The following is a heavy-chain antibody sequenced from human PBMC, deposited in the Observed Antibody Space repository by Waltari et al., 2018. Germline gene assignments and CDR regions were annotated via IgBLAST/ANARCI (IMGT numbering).Heavy chain of an antibody. CDR2: FIPMLGIA. J-gene: IGHJ4*02. D-gene: IGHD6-19*01. CDR1: GGTFSSYT. V-gene: IGHV1-69*02. Sequence: QVQLVQSGAEVKKPGSSVKVSCKASGGTFSSYTISWVRQAPGQGLEWRGRFIPMLGIANYAQKCQSRFTITADKSTSTAYMERSSLRSEYTAVYYCASSPTIAVAGINFDYWGQGTLVTVSS. CDR3: ASSPTIAVAGINFDY.